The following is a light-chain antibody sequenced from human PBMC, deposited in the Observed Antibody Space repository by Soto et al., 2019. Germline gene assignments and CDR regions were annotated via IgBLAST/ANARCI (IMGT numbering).Light chain of an antibody. CDR2: WAS. V-gene: IGKV4-1*01. Sequence: DIVMTQSPDSLAVSLGERATINCKSSQSVLYSSNNKNYLAWYQQKPGQPPKLLIYWASTRESGVPDRFSGSGSGTDFTLTISSLQAEDVAVYYCQQYXSTPLTFGGGTKVEIK. CDR1: QSVLYSSNNKNY. CDR3: QQYXSTPLT. J-gene: IGKJ4*01.